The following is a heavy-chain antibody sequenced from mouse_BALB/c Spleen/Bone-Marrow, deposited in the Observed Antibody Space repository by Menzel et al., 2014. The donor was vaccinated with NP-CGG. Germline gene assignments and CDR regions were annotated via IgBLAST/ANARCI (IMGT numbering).Heavy chain of an antibody. CDR1: GFTFSSYA. D-gene: IGHD2-4*01. CDR3: ARDDYDDQYYFDY. Sequence: EVKLVESGGGLVKPGGSLKLSCAASGFTFSSYAMSWVRQTPEKRLEWVASISSGGSTYYPDSVKGRLTISRDNARNILYLQMSSLRSEDTAMYYCARDDYDDQYYFDYWGQGTTLTVSS. J-gene: IGHJ2*01. V-gene: IGHV5-6-5*01. CDR2: ISSGGST.